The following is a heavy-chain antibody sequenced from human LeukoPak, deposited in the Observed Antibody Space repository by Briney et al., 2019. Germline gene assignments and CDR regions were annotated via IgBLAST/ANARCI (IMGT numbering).Heavy chain of an antibody. J-gene: IGHJ5*02. Sequence: GECLKISCKGSGLDLNDYWIGWVRQMPGKGLECMGIISPSRSETQYTLPFQGQVTISVDKSTSTAYLQWSSLKASDTAIYYCAWRKYFSTWLEPWGQGTLVTVSS. CDR3: AWRKYFSTWLEP. CDR1: GLDLNDYW. D-gene: IGHD2/OR15-2a*01. CDR2: ISPSRSET. V-gene: IGHV5-51*03.